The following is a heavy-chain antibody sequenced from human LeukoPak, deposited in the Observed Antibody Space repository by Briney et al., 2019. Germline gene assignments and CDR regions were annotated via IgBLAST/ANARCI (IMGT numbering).Heavy chain of an antibody. CDR3: ARVREIFGVVVIDY. D-gene: IGHD3-3*01. CDR1: GFTFSNYA. CDR2: ISSSSSYI. Sequence: GGSLRLSCAASGFTFSNYAMNWVRQAPGKGLEWVSSISSSSSYIYYADSVKGRFTISRDNAKNSLYLQMNSLRAEDTAVYYCARVREIFGVVVIDYWGQGTLVTVSS. V-gene: IGHV3-21*01. J-gene: IGHJ4*02.